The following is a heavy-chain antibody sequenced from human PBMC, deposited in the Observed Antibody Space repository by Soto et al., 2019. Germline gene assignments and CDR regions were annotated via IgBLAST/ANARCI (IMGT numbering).Heavy chain of an antibody. V-gene: IGHV1-69*02. CDR2: IIPILGIA. CDR1: GGTFSSYT. Sequence: GASVKVSCKASGGTFSSYTISWLRQAPGQGLEWMGRIIPILGIANYAQKFQGRVTITADKSTSTAYMELSSLRSEDTAVYYCARAGTTDPYYSYMDVWGKGTTVTVSS. J-gene: IGHJ6*03. D-gene: IGHD1-1*01. CDR3: ARAGTTDPYYSYMDV.